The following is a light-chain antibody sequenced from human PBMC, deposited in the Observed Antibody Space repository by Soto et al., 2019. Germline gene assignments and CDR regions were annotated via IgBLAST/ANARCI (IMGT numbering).Light chain of an antibody. Sequence: DIQMTQSPSTLSASVGDRVTLTCRASQSISSWLAWYQQKPGKAPKVLIYDASTLESGVPSRFSGSGSGTEFTLTISSLQPDDFATYYCQQYYSYPAFGQGTKVDIK. CDR1: QSISSW. CDR2: DAS. J-gene: IGKJ1*01. CDR3: QQYYSYPA. V-gene: IGKV1-5*01.